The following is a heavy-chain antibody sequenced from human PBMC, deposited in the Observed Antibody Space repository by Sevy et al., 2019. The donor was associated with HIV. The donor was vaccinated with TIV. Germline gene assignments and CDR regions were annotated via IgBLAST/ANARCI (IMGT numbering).Heavy chain of an antibody. J-gene: IGHJ6*02. D-gene: IGHD5-18*01. CDR3: ARHGYGYGYHALLDYYYGMDV. CDR1: GFTFDDYG. CDR2: INWNGGST. V-gene: IGHV3-20*04. Sequence: GESLRLSCAASGFTFDDYGMSWVRQAPGKGLEWVSGINWNGGSTGYADSVKGRFTISRDNAKNSLYLQVNSMRAEDTALYYCARHGYGYGYHALLDYYYGMDVWGQGTTVTVSS.